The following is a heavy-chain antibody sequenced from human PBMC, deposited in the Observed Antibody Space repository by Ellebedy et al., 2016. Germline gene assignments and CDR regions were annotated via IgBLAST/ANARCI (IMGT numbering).Heavy chain of an antibody. CDR2: INPNSGGT. CDR1: GYIFTGYF. J-gene: IGHJ5*02. Sequence: ASVEVSCKASGYIFTGYFMHWVRQAPGQGLEWMAWINPNSGGTKYAQQFQGRVTLTRDTSINTAYMELSSLRSDDTAVYYCTRGFSIAVAGNWFDPWGQGTLVTVSS. CDR3: TRGFSIAVAGNWFDP. V-gene: IGHV1-2*02. D-gene: IGHD6-19*01.